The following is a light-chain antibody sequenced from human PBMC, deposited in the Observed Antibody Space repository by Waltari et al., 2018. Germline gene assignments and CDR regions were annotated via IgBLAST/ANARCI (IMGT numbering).Light chain of an antibody. CDR2: GTS. J-gene: IGKJ1*01. CDR1: QSVGGNY. V-gene: IGKV3-20*01. Sequence: EIVLTQSPGTLSLSPGERATLSCRASQSVGGNYLAWFQQKPGQAPRLLIYGTSSRATGIPDRFSGSGSGTDFTITISRLEPEDFAVYYCQQYGSTSWTFGQGTKVEIK. CDR3: QQYGSTSWT.